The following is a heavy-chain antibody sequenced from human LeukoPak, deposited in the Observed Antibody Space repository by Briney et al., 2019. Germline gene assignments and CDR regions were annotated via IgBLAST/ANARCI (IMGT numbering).Heavy chain of an antibody. V-gene: IGHV1-69*13. Sequence: SVTVSCKASGGTFSSYAISWVRQAPGQGLEWMGGIIPIFGTANYAQKFQGRVTITADESTSTAYMELSSLRTEDTALYYCAKDKVGYDFWSGYYHPSDYMDVWGKGTTVTVSS. CDR2: IIPIFGTA. CDR3: AKDKVGYDFWSGYYHPSDYMDV. J-gene: IGHJ6*03. CDR1: GGTFSSYA. D-gene: IGHD3-3*01.